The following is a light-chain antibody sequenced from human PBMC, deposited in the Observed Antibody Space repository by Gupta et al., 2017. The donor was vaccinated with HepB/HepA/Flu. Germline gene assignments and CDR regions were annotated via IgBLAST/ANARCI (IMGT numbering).Light chain of an antibody. CDR1: QSISSW. Sequence: DIQMTHYPSTLSASVGDRVTITCRASQSISSWLAWYQQKPGKAPNLLIYKASSLESGVPSRFRGSGSGTEFTLTISSLQPDDFATYYCQQKNSYPCNFGQGTKMEIK. J-gene: IGKJ2*02. CDR2: KAS. CDR3: QQKNSYPCN. V-gene: IGKV1-5*03.